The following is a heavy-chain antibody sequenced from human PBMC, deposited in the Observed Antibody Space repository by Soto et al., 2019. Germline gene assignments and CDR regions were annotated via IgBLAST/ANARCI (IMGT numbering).Heavy chain of an antibody. D-gene: IGHD3-10*01. CDR3: ARDRDDYGSGNYYNRIDF. CDR2: IIPIFGTA. J-gene: IGHJ4*02. CDR1: GGSFRPYA. V-gene: IGHV1-69*01. Sequence: QVQVIQSGAEVKKPGSSVKVSCQVSGGSFRPYAISWLRQAPGQGLEWMGGIIPIFGTANYAQNFEGRVTITADESTSTAYMELTGLRSEDPAVYYCARDRDDYGSGNYYNRIDFWCQGTLVTVSS.